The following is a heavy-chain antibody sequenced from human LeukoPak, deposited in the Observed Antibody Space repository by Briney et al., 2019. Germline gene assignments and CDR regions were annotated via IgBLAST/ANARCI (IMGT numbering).Heavy chain of an antibody. V-gene: IGHV4-30-4*01. CDR1: GGPISSVQYY. D-gene: IGHD2-15*01. J-gene: IGHJ2*01. Sequence: SQTLSLTCTVSGGPISSVQYYGRWTRQPPGKGLEWIGYIYYSGSTYYNPSLKSQVTISVDTSKNQFPLKLSSVTAADTAVYYCARGLLLYWYFDLWGRGTLVTVSS. CDR3: ARGLLLYWYFDL. CDR2: IYYSGST.